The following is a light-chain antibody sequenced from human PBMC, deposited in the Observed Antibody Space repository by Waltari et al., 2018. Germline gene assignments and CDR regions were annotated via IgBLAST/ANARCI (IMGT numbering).Light chain of an antibody. CDR2: QDT. Sequence: SYELTQPPSLSVSPGQTSSITCSGDILGNKYASWYQQKPGQSPLLVIYQDTNRPPGIPERFSGSKSGNAATLTISGTQAMDEADYYCQALGTGAWVFGGGTKLTVL. J-gene: IGLJ3*02. CDR1: ILGNKY. V-gene: IGLV3-1*01. CDR3: QALGTGAWV.